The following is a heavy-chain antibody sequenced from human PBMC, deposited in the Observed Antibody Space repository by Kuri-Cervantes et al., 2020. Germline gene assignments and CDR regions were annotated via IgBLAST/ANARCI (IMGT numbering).Heavy chain of an antibody. V-gene: IGHV1-18*01. Sequence: ASVKVSCKASGYTFTSYDINWVRQATGQGLEWMGWISAYNGNTNYAQKLQGRVTMTTDTSTSTAYMELRSLRSEDTAVYYCARGPYGSGSYGGFADYWGQGTLVTVSS. CDR1: GYTFTSYD. J-gene: IGHJ4*02. CDR2: ISAYNGNT. CDR3: ARGPYGSGSYGGFADY. D-gene: IGHD3-10*01.